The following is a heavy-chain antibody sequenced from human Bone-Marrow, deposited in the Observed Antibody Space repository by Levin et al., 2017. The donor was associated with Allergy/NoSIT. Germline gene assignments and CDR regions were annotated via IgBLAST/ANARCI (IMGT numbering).Heavy chain of an antibody. CDR1: GFTFSNFG. CDR2: ISYGSNDK. CDR3: AKVHNCSGDACYDFYYYYMDV. V-gene: IGHV3-30*18. Sequence: SCAASGFTFSNFGMHWVRQAPGKGLEWLAVISYGSNDKYYADSVKGRFTISRDNSKNTLYLQMDSLRAEDTAVYYCAKVHNCSGDACYDFYYYYMDVWGIGTTVTVSS. D-gene: IGHD2-15*01. J-gene: IGHJ6*03.